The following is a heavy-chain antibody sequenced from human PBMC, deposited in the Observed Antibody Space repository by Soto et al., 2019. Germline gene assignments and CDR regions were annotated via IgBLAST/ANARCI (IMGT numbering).Heavy chain of an antibody. CDR1: GGSISSYY. D-gene: IGHD6-19*01. V-gene: IGHV4-59*01. CDR2: IYYSGST. Sequence: SETLSLTCTVSGGSISSYYWSWIRQPPGKGLEWIGYIYYSGSTNYNPSLKSRVTISVDTSKNQFSLKLSSVTAADTAVYYCAGAGPYSSGWYSSLAPKWWGMDVWGQGTTVTVSS. J-gene: IGHJ6*02. CDR3: AGAGPYSSGWYSSLAPKWWGMDV.